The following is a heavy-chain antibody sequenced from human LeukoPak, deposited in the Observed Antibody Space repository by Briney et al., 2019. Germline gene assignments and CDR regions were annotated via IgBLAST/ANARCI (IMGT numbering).Heavy chain of an antibody. J-gene: IGHJ4*02. D-gene: IGHD3-9*01. V-gene: IGHV3-74*01. CDR2: IKEDGTYT. CDR1: GFSFSKYW. CDR3: ARDFDMGINPGDDFDF. Sequence: GGSLRLSCAASGFSFSKYWMHWVRQTPGEGLVWVARIKEDGTYTSYADSVKGRLTISRDNARNTVFLQMNSLRAEDTAVYYCARDFDMGINPGDDFDFWGQGTLVTVSS.